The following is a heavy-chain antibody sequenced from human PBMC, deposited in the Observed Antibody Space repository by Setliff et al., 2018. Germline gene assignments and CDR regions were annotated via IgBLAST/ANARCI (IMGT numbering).Heavy chain of an antibody. CDR2: IRYDGSNK. D-gene: IGHD4-17*01. J-gene: IGHJ4*02. CDR1: GFTFSSHG. CDR3: AKAYGNYFDY. V-gene: IGHV3-30*02. Sequence: PGGSLRLSCAASGFTFSSHGMHWVRQAPGKGLEWVAFIRYDGSNKYYADSVKGRFTISRDNSKNTLYLQMNSLRTEDTAVYYCAKAYGNYFDYWGQGTLGTVSS.